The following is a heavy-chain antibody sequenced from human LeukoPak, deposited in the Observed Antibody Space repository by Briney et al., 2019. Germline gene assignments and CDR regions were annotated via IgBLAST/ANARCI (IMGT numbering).Heavy chain of an antibody. Sequence: GASVKVSCKASGYTFTSYGISWVRQAPGQGLEWMGWISAYNGNTNYAQKLQGRVTMTTDTFTSTAYMELRSLRSDDTAVYYCARTAVAGTWDGFGYWGQGTLVTVSS. CDR2: ISAYNGNT. CDR1: GYTFTSYG. CDR3: ARTAVAGTWDGFGY. J-gene: IGHJ4*02. V-gene: IGHV1-18*04. D-gene: IGHD6-19*01.